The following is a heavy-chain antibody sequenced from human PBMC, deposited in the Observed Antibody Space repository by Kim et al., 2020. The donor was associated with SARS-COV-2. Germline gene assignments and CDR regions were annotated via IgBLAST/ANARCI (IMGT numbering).Heavy chain of an antibody. V-gene: IGHV4-59*01. CDR3: ARYGSGSYQAGFDY. J-gene: IGHJ4*02. Sequence: TPSLKSRVTISVDPSKTQFSRKLSSVTAADTAVYYCARYGSGSYQAGFDYWGQGTLVTVSS. D-gene: IGHD3-10*01.